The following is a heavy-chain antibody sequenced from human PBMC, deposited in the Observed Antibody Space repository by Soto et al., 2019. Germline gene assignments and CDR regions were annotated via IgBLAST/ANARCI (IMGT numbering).Heavy chain of an antibody. CDR1: GFTFSSYA. V-gene: IGHV3-30-3*01. CDR3: AREEPYGDYPFDY. Sequence: PGGSLRLSCAASGFTFSSYAMHWVRQAPGKGLEWVAVISYDGSNKYYADSVKGRFTISRDNSKNTLYLQMNSLRAEDTAVYYCAREEPYGDYPFDYWGQGTLVTVSS. J-gene: IGHJ4*02. CDR2: ISYDGSNK. D-gene: IGHD4-17*01.